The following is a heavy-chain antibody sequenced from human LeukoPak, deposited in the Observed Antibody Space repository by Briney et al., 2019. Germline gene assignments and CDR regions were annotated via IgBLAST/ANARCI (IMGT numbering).Heavy chain of an antibody. Sequence: PSETLSLTCAVSGGSISTSNSDWGWIRQPPGRGLEWIGEINHSGSTNYNPSLKSRVTISVDTSKNQFSLTLSSVTAADTAVYYCATHLRSTPPGEDSIMWFWFDPWGQGTLVTVSS. V-gene: IGHV4-34*01. CDR1: GGSISTSNSD. J-gene: IGHJ5*02. CDR3: ATHLRSTPPGEDSIMWFWFDP. D-gene: IGHD2-21*01. CDR2: INHSGST.